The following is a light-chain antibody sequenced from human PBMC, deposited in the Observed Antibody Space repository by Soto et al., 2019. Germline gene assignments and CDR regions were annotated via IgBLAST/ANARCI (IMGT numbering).Light chain of an antibody. J-gene: IGLJ1*01. CDR2: DVS. CDR3: SSYTSSSTYV. CDR1: SSDVGSYNR. V-gene: IGLV2-18*02. Sequence: QSALTQPPSVSGSPGQSVTISCTGTSSDVGSYNRVSWYQQPPGTAPKLMIYDVSNRPSGVPDRFSGSKSGNTASLTISGLQAKDEADYYCSSYTSSSTYVFGTGTKLTVL.